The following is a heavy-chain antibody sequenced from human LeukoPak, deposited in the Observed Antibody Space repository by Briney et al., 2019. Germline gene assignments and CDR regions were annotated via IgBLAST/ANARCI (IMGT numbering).Heavy chain of an antibody. CDR1: GFTFSSYW. CDR3: ARAGTGGGYDSGFDY. V-gene: IGHV3-74*01. CDR2: INSDGSST. D-gene: IGHD5-12*01. J-gene: IGHJ4*02. Sequence: GESLRLSCAASGFTFSSYWMHWVRQAPGKGLVWVSRINSDGSSTSYADSVKGRFTISRDNAKNTLYLQMNSLRAEDTAVYYCARAGTGGGYDSGFDYWGQGTLVTVSS.